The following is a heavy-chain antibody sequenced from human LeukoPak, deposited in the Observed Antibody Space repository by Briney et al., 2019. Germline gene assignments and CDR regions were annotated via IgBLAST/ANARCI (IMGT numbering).Heavy chain of an antibody. CDR1: GFTFSSYW. J-gene: IGHJ4*02. Sequence: HPGGSLRLSCAASGFTFSSYWMHWVRQAPGKGLEWVSGISDSGGSTYYTDSVKGRFTISRDNSKNTLYLQMNSLRAEDTAVYYCAKWDLYIAGGDYWGQGTLVTVSS. CDR3: AKWDLYIAGGDY. D-gene: IGHD6-13*01. V-gene: IGHV3-23*01. CDR2: ISDSGGST.